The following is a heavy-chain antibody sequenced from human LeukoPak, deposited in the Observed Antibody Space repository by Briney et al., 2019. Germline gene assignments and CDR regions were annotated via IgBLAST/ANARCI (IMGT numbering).Heavy chain of an antibody. CDR3: ARAVIYDSSGYFDY. J-gene: IGHJ4*02. CDR1: GGSISSYY. V-gene: IGHV4-59*12. Sequence: PSETLSLTCTVSGGSISSYYWSWIRQPPGKGLEWIGYIYYSGSTYYNPSLKSRVTISVDTSKNQFSLKLSSVTAADTAVYYCARAVIYDSSGYFDYWGQGTLVTVSS. CDR2: IYYSGST. D-gene: IGHD3-22*01.